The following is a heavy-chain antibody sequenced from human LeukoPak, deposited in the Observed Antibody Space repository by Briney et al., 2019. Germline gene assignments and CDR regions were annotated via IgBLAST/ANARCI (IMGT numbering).Heavy chain of an antibody. Sequence: SETLSLTCTVSGGSMSTYFWSWIRQPAGKGLEWIGRIYTSGSTNYNLSLKSRVTMSVDRARNQFSLKLSSVTAADTAVYYCARGDDPAEYWGQGTLVTVSS. CDR1: GGSMSTYF. J-gene: IGHJ4*02. CDR3: ARGDDPAEY. V-gene: IGHV4-4*07. CDR2: IYTSGST.